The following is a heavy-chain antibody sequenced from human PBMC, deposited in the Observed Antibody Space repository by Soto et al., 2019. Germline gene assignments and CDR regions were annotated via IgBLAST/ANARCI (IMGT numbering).Heavy chain of an antibody. CDR3: AGLQSMRLSGLDP. CDR1: GGSISRGDYY. Sequence: PSETLSLTCTVSGGSISRGDYYWSWIRQPPGKGLEWIGYIYYSGSTYYNPSLKSRVTISVDTSKNQFSLKLSSVTAADTAVYYCAGLQSMRLSGLDPWGQGTLVTVSS. J-gene: IGHJ5*02. V-gene: IGHV4-30-4*01. CDR2: IYYSGST. D-gene: IGHD3-16*02.